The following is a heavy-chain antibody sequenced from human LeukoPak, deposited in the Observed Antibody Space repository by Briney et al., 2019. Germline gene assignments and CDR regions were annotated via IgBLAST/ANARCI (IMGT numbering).Heavy chain of an antibody. J-gene: IGHJ4*02. V-gene: IGHV4-61*02. CDR3: ASWFRRYFDY. D-gene: IGHD3-10*01. CDR2: IYTSGST. CDR1: GGSISSGSYY. Sequence: PSETLSLTCTVSGGSISSGSYYWSWIRQPAGKGLEWIGRIYTSGSTNYNPSLKSRVTISVDTSKNLFSLKLSSVTAADTAVYYCASWFRRYFDYWGQGTLVTVSS.